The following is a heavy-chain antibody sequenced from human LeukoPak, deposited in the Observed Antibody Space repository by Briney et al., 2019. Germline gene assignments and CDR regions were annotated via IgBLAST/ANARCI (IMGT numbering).Heavy chain of an antibody. CDR2: ISSSSSYI. CDR3: ARFSSPHSGYGFDY. D-gene: IGHD5-12*01. Sequence: GGSLRLSCAASGFTFSSYSMNWVRQAPGKGLEWVSSISSSSSYIYYADSVKGRFTISRDNAKNSLYLQMNSLRAEDTSVYYFARFSSPHSGYGFDYWGQGTLVTVSS. J-gene: IGHJ4*02. CDR1: GFTFSSYS. V-gene: IGHV3-21*01.